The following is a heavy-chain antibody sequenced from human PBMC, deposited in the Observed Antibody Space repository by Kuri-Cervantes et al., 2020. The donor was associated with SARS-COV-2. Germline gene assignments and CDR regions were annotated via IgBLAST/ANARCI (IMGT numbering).Heavy chain of an antibody. CDR3: ARDNYDFWSGASLPGY. D-gene: IGHD3-3*01. CDR2: INQSGGT. V-gene: IGHV4-34*01. Sequence: LRPSCAVYGGSFSGYYCTWIRQPPGKGLGWIGEINQSGGTNYNPSLRGRVTISADTSKHQFSLKLNSVTAADTGVYYCARDNYDFWSGASLPGYWGQGTLVTVSS. CDR1: GGSFSGYY. J-gene: IGHJ4*02.